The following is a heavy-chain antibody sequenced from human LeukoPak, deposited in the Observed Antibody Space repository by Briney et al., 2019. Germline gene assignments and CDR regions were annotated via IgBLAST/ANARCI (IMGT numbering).Heavy chain of an antibody. Sequence: GGSLRLSCAASGFTFSSYAMSWVRQAPGKGLEWVSTISGSGAYTYYADSVKGRFSISRDNSKNTLSLQVNSLRAEDTAVYYCAKMRGHPREAYYFDSWGQGALVTVSS. J-gene: IGHJ4*02. D-gene: IGHD1-26*01. CDR1: GFTFSSYA. CDR3: AKMRGHPREAYYFDS. V-gene: IGHV3-23*01. CDR2: ISGSGAYT.